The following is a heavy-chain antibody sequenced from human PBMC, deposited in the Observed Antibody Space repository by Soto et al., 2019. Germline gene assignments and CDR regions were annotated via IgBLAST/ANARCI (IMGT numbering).Heavy chain of an antibody. Sequence: QVQLQQWGAGLLKPSETLSLTCAVYGGSFSGYYWSWIRQPPGKGLEWIGYIYYSGSTNHNPSLKSRVTISVDTSKNQFSLKLSSVTAADTAVYYCAALLIAAVRYWGQGTLVTVSS. V-gene: IGHV4-34*11. CDR2: IYYSGST. D-gene: IGHD6-13*01. J-gene: IGHJ4*02. CDR1: GGSFSGYY. CDR3: AALLIAAVRY.